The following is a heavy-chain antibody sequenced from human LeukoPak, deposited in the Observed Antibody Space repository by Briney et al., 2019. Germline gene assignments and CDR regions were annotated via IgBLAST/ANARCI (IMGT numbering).Heavy chain of an antibody. J-gene: IGHJ5*02. CDR1: GFTFSRYA. CDR2: VSGSGGST. Sequence: GGCLRLSWAAAGFTFSRYAMGWVRQAAGKGLEWVLAVSGSGGSTYYADSVKGRFTISRDNSKNTLYLQMNSLRAEDTAVYYCAKDREYSSGWYNNWFDPCGQGTLVTVSS. V-gene: IGHV3-23*01. CDR3: AKDREYSSGWYNNWFDP. D-gene: IGHD6-19*01.